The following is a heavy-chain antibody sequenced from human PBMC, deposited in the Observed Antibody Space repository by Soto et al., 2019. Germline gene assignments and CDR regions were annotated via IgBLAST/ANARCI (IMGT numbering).Heavy chain of an antibody. J-gene: IGHJ4*02. V-gene: IGHV3-33*06. CDR1: GFTFTNYA. CDR3: AKDLQSAVWYFDY. Sequence: HPGGSLRLSCAASGFTFTNYAMHWVRQAPGKGLEWVAIIWYDGNNKYYADSVKGRFTISRDNSKNTLYLQMNSLRAEDTAVYYCAKDLQSAVWYFDYWGRGTLVTVSS. CDR2: IWYDGNNK.